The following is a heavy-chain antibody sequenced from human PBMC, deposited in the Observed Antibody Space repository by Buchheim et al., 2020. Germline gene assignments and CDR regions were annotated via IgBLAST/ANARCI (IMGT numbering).Heavy chain of an antibody. CDR2: ISGIGGNK. D-gene: IGHD5-12*01. J-gene: IGHJ4*02. Sequence: EVQLLESGGNLVQTGGSLRLSCAASGFTFGIHAMSWVRQAPGKGLEGVPSISGIGGNKYYADSVKGRFTISRDNSKDTLYLQMNSLRTEDTAVYYCAKGQVASSGSDCWGQGTL. V-gene: IGHV3-23*01. CDR1: GFTFGIHA. CDR3: AKGQVASSGSDC.